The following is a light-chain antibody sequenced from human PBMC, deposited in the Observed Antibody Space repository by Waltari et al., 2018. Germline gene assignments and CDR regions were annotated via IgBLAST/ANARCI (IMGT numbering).Light chain of an antibody. CDR2: IDT. CDR1: DLGDKY. J-gene: IGLJ1*01. Sequence: SYELTQPPSVSVSPGQTASISCSGRDLGDKYTSWYQQQPGQSPVLVIYIDTMRPSGIPERCAGASAEMTDPLTIAGTQAVDEADYSCQAWASGSYVFGPGTKVAVL. CDR3: QAWASGSYV. V-gene: IGLV3-1*01.